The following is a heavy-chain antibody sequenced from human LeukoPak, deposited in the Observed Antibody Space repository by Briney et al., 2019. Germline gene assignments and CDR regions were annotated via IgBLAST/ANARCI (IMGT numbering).Heavy chain of an antibody. CDR3: ARQLYVSGSYYAPMDV. D-gene: IGHD3-10*01. CDR2: VHYSGST. J-gene: IGHJ6*03. Sequence: TSETLSLTCSVSGGSISSSSYFWGWIRQAPGKGLEWIASVHYSGSTYYNPSLKSRITISVDTSKNQFSLNLRSVTAADTAVYFCARQLYVSGSYYAPMDVWGKGTTVTISS. CDR1: GGSISSSSYF. V-gene: IGHV4-39*01.